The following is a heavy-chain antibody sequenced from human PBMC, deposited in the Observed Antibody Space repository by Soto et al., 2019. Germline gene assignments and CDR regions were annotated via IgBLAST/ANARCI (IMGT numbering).Heavy chain of an antibody. J-gene: IGHJ6*02. CDR3: ARDTAAAGGYYGMDV. D-gene: IGHD6-13*01. V-gene: IGHV1-3*01. Sequence: QVQLVQSGAEVKKPGASVKVSCKASGYTFTSYAMHWVRQAPGQRLEWMGWINAGNGNTKYSQKFQGRVTITRDTSASTAYMERSSRRAEDTAVYYCARDTAAAGGYYGMDVWGQGTTVTVSS. CDR1: GYTFTSYA. CDR2: INAGNGNT.